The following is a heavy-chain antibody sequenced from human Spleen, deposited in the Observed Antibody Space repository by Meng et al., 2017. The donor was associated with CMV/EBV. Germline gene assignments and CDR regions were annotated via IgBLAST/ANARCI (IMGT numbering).Heavy chain of an antibody. CDR2: ISAYHGNT. Sequence: ASAKVSCKASGYTFTSYGISWVRQAPGQGLEWMGWISAYHGNTKYSQKFQGRVTMTTDTSTSTAYMELRSLRSDDTALYYCARDAGYCSSTSCYPFDSWGQGTLVTVSS. CDR1: GYTFTSYG. D-gene: IGHD2-2*01. V-gene: IGHV1-18*01. J-gene: IGHJ4*02. CDR3: ARDAGYCSSTSCYPFDS.